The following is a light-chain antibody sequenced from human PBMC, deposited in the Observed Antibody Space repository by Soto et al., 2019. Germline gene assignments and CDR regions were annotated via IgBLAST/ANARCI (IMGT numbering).Light chain of an antibody. CDR1: SIDIGRYNF. CDR3: TSYTITSPYV. J-gene: IGLJ1*01. V-gene: IGLV2-14*01. Sequence: QSVLTQPASMSGSPGQSITISCTGTSIDIGRYNFVSWYQHHPGKAPKLIIYEATKRPSGVSYRFSGSKSGNTASLTISGLQAEDEADYYCTSYTITSPYVFGTGTKLTVL. CDR2: EAT.